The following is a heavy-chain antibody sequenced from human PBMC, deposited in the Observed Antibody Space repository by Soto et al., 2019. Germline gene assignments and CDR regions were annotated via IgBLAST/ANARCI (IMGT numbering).Heavy chain of an antibody. V-gene: IGHV3-48*03. J-gene: IGHJ3*01. D-gene: IGHD1-26*01. CDR1: GFTFSSSE. CDR3: ARRASR. Sequence: PGGSLRLSCAVSGFTFSSSEMYWVRQAPGKGLEWISYIHPSGQPIFYADSVKGRSTISRDNANNSVFLQMNSLRAEDTAVYYCARRASRWGQGTMVTVSS. CDR2: IHPSGQPI.